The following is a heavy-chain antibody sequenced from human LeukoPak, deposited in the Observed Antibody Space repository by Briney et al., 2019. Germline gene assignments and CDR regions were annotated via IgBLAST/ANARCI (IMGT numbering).Heavy chain of an antibody. CDR1: GGSFSGYY. D-gene: IGHD4-4*01. V-gene: IGHV4-34*01. J-gene: IGHJ4*02. Sequence: SETLSLTCAVYGGSFSGYYWSWIRQPPGKGLEWIGEINHSGSTNYNPSLKSRVTISVDTSKNQFSLKLSSVTPADTAVYYCFVTTEQYYFDYWGQGTLVTVSS. CDR3: FVTTEQYYFDY. CDR2: INHSGST.